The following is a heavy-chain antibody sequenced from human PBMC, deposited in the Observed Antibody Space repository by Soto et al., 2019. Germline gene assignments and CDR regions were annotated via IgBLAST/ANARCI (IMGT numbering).Heavy chain of an antibody. D-gene: IGHD3-3*01. CDR2: ISYDGSNK. CDR1: GFTFSGYA. J-gene: IGHJ6*02. Sequence: VELVESGGGVVQPGRSLRLSCAASGFTFSGYALHWVRQTPGKGLEWMAVISYDGSNKYYAGSVEGRFTISRDNSKNTLFLQMNSLRTEDTAIYFCARADPAGFGVMTASHYYGMDVWGQGTTVTVSS. CDR3: ARADPAGFGVMTASHYYGMDV. V-gene: IGHV3-30-3*01.